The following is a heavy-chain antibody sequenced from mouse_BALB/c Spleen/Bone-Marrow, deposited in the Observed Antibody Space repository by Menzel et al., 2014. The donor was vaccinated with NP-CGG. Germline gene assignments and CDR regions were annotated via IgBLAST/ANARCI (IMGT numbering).Heavy chain of an antibody. CDR3: ARNANWLFAY. V-gene: IGHV1-54*01. CDR1: GYAFTNYL. Sequence: LVESGAELVRPGTSVKVSCKASGYAFTNYLIGWVKQRPGQGLEWIGVINPGSGGTNYNEKFKGKATLTADKSSSTAYMQLSSLTSDDSAVYFCARNANWLFAYWGQGTLVTVSA. D-gene: IGHD4-1*01. J-gene: IGHJ3*01. CDR2: INPGSGGT.